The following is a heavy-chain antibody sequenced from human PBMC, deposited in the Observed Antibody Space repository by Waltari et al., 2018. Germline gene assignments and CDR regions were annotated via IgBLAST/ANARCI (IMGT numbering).Heavy chain of an antibody. D-gene: IGHD6-6*01. CDR2: ISSSSSYI. Sequence: EVQLVESGGGLVQPGRSLRLSCAASGFTFSSYSMNWVRQAPGKGLEWVSSISSSSSYIYYADSVKGRFTISRDNAKNSLYLQMNSLRAEDTAVYYCARDPGGYSSSSGYWGQGTLVTVSS. V-gene: IGHV3-21*01. J-gene: IGHJ4*02. CDR1: GFTFSSYS. CDR3: ARDPGGYSSSSGY.